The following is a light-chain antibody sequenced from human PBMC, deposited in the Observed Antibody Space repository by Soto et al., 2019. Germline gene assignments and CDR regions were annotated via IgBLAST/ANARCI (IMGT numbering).Light chain of an antibody. CDR1: QNIRNL. CDR2: DAS. V-gene: IGKV1-5*01. CDR3: QHYNSYSEA. J-gene: IGKJ1*01. Sequence: DIQMTQSPSTLSASVGDSVTITCRASQNIRNLLAWYQQKPGKAPNPLIYDASSLKSGVPSRFSGSGSGTEFTLTISSLQPDDFATYYCQHYNSYSEAFGQGTKVDI.